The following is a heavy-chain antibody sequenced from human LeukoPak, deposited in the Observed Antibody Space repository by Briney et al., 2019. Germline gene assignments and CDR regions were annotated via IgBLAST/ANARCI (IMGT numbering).Heavy chain of an antibody. CDR3: ARPRDSSSWTHDY. CDR2: IIPIFGTA. D-gene: IGHD6-13*01. V-gene: IGHV1-69*06. CDR1: GGTFSSYA. J-gene: IGHJ4*02. Sequence: GASVKVSCKASGGTFSSYAISWVRQAPGQGLEWMGGIIPIFGTANYAQKLQGRVTITADKSTSTAYMELSSLRSEDTAVYYCARPRDSSSWTHDYWGQGTLVTVSS.